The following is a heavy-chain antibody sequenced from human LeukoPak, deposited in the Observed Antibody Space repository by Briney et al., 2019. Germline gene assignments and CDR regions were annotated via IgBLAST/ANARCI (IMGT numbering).Heavy chain of an antibody. D-gene: IGHD3-22*01. CDR1: GGSISSYY. J-gene: IGHJ4*02. Sequence: SETLSLTRTVSGGSISSYYWSWIRQPPGKGLEWIGYIYYSGSTNYNPSLKSRVTISVDTSKNQFSLKLSSVTAADTAVYYCARHKHYYDSSGFGYWGQGTLVTVSS. V-gene: IGHV4-59*08. CDR2: IYYSGST. CDR3: ARHKHYYDSSGFGY.